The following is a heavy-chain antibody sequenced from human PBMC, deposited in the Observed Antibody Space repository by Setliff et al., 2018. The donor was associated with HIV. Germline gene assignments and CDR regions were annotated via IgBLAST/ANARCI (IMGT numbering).Heavy chain of an antibody. V-gene: IGHV4-4*09. Sequence: SETLSLTCTVSGGSISSYYWSWIRLPPGKGLEWIGYVYFSGSATHNPSLKSPVSISVDTSKNQFSLKLSSVTAADTGVYYGARRRGYSYGYGLDYWGQGTLVTVSS. CDR1: GGSISSYY. D-gene: IGHD5-18*01. J-gene: IGHJ4*02. CDR3: ARRRGYSYGYGLDY. CDR2: VYFSGSA.